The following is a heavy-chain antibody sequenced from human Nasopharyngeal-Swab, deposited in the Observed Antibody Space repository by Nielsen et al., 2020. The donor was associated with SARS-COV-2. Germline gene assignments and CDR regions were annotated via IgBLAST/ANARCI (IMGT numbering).Heavy chain of an antibody. CDR1: GGSISSGGYS. J-gene: IGHJ4*02. V-gene: IGHV4-30-2*01. CDR2: IYHSGST. Sequence: SETLSLTCAVSGGSISSGGYSWSWIRQPPGKGLEWIGYIYHSGSTYYNPSLKSRVTISVDTSKNQFSLKLSSVTAADTAVYYCAGYSSGWTFDYWGQGTLVTVSS. CDR3: AGYSSGWTFDY. D-gene: IGHD6-19*01.